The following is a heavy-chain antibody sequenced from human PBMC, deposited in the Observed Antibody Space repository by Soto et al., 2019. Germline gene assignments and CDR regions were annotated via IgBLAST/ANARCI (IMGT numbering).Heavy chain of an antibody. CDR3: ARHVGGNHYYNGMDV. D-gene: IGHD3-16*01. CDR1: GGTFSSYA. CDR2: IIPIFGTA. V-gene: IGHV1-69*12. J-gene: IGHJ6*02. Sequence: QVQLVQSGAEVKKPGSSVKVSCKASGGTFSSYAISWVRQAPGQGLEWMGGIIPIFGTADYAQKFQGRVTITADESTSTGYMDLSSLRSEDTAVYYCARHVGGNHYYNGMDVWGPGTTVTVSS.